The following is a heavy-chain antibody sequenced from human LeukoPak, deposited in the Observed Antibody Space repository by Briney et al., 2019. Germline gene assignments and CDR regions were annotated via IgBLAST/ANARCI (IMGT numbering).Heavy chain of an antibody. CDR2: ISSSGSTI. D-gene: IGHD3-22*01. Sequence: PGGSLRLSCAASGFTFSSYEMNWVRQAPGKGLEWGSYISSSGSTIYYADSVKGRFTISRDNAKNLLYLQMNSLRAEDTAVYYCARSSYDSSGWNFDYWGQGTLVTVSS. J-gene: IGHJ4*02. V-gene: IGHV3-48*03. CDR3: ARSSYDSSGWNFDY. CDR1: GFTFSSYE.